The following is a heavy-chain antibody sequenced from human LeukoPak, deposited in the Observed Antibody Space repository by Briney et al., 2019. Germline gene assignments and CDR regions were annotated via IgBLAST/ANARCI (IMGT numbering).Heavy chain of an antibody. CDR3: ARASRQVNLQPDV. V-gene: IGHV3-21*01. Sequence: GGSLRLSCAASGFTLSSYSMNWVRQAPGKGLEWVSSISSSSSYIYYADSVKGRFTISRDNAKNSLYLQMNSLRAEDTAVYYCARASRQVNLQPDVWGKGTTVTVSS. CDR2: ISSSSSYI. CDR1: GFTLSSYS. D-gene: IGHD6-6*01. J-gene: IGHJ6*04.